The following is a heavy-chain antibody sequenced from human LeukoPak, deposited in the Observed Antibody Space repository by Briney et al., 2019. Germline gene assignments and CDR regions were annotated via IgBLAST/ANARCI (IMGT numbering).Heavy chain of an antibody. V-gene: IGHV3-23*01. D-gene: IGHD2-15*01. CDR1: GFTFSSYA. CDR3: AKAPVTTCRGAFCYPFDY. J-gene: IGHJ4*02. Sequence: PGGSLRLSCAASGFTFSSYAMSWVRQAPGKGLEWVSAISDTGNTYHADSVKGRFTISRDSSKNTLFLQMNRLRPEDAAVYYCAKAPVTTCRGAFCYPFDYWGLGTLSPSPQ. CDR2: ISDTGNT.